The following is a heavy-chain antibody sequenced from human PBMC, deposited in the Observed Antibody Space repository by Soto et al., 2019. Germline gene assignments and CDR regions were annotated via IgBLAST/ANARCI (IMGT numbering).Heavy chain of an antibody. CDR3: ARGQDLSLHE. Sequence: GGSLRLSCAASGFTFSSFWMSWVRQAPGKGLEWVAHIGGDGSDKYYVDSVKGRFTISRDNAKKSLYLQMNSLRAEDTAVYCCARGQDLSLHEWGQGTLVTVSA. J-gene: IGHJ4*02. CDR1: GFTFSSFW. V-gene: IGHV3-7*01. CDR2: IGGDGSDK.